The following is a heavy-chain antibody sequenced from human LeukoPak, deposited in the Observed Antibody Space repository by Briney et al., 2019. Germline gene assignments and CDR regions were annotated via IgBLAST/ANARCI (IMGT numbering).Heavy chain of an antibody. J-gene: IGHJ3*02. V-gene: IGHV1-46*01. D-gene: IGHD2-2*01. CDR1: GYTFTDYF. CDR2: INPSGGST. Sequence: ASVKVSCKASGYTFTDYFMHWVRQVPGQGLEWMGIINPSGGSTSYAQKFQGRVTMTRDTSTSTLYMELSSLRSEDTAVYYCARAVVAPSDAFDIWGQGTMVTVSS. CDR3: ARAVVAPSDAFDI.